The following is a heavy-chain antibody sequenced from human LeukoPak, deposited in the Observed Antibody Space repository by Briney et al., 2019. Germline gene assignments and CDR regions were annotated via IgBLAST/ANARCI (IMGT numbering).Heavy chain of an antibody. CDR1: GFDFSSYS. J-gene: IGHJ4*02. CDR3: AKAPLYYYDSSGYPDY. CDR2: ISPWSDYI. D-gene: IGHD3-22*01. V-gene: IGHV3-21*01. Sequence: PGGSLRLSCAASGFDFSSYSMNWVRQAPGKGLEWVSAISPWSDYIYYVDSVKGRFTISRDYAKNSLYLQMNSLRAEDTAVYYCAKAPLYYYDSSGYPDYWGQGTLVTVSS.